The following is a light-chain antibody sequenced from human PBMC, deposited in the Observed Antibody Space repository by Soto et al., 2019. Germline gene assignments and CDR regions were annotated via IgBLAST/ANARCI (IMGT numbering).Light chain of an antibody. CDR3: QQYAYPPWT. J-gene: IGKJ1*01. CDR2: GAS. V-gene: IGKV3-20*01. Sequence: DTVLTQSPGTLSLSPGERATLSCRASQSVTSTYLAWYQHRPGQAPRLLIYGASTRATGIPDMFSGSGSGTHFTLTISRLEPEDFAVYYCQQYAYPPWTFGHGTKVEIK. CDR1: QSVTSTY.